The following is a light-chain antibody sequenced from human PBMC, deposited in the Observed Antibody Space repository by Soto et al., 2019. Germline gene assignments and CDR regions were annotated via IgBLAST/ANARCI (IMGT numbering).Light chain of an antibody. J-gene: IGLJ3*02. Sequence: QSALTQPASVSGSPGQSITISCTGTSSDVGGYNYVSWYQQHPGKAPKLMIYEVSNRPSGVSNRFSGSKSGITASLTISGLQAEDEADDYCSSYTSSSTHWVFGGGTKLTVL. CDR1: SSDVGGYNY. CDR3: SSYTSSSTHWV. CDR2: EVS. V-gene: IGLV2-14*01.